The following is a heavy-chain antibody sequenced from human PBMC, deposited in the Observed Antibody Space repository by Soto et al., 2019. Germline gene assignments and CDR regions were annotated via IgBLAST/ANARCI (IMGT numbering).Heavy chain of an antibody. CDR2: IYYSGDT. Sequence: QVQLQESGPGLVKPSQPLSLTCTVSGGSISSGSFYWTWIRQHPGKGLEFIGYIYYSGDTYYNPSLRSRVIISLDTSKNQFSLRLNSVTAADTAVYYGAREWSGGRRDGNPDKYYGMDVWGQGTKVTVSS. D-gene: IGHD2-15*01. CDR1: GGSISSGSFY. CDR3: AREWSGGRRDGNPDKYYGMDV. J-gene: IGHJ6*02. V-gene: IGHV4-31*03.